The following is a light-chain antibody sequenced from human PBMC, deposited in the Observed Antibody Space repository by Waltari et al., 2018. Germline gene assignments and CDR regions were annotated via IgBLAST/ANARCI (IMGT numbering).Light chain of an antibody. V-gene: IGLV2-14*03. Sequence: QSALTQPASVSGSPGQSITISCTGTSSDIGAYNFVSWYQQHPGKAPKFMIYDVSYRPPGVSSRFSGSKSGNTASLTISGLQIEDEADYYCCSYRTPDTLVFGTGTKVTVL. J-gene: IGLJ1*01. CDR2: DVS. CDR3: CSYRTPDTLV. CDR1: SSDIGAYNF.